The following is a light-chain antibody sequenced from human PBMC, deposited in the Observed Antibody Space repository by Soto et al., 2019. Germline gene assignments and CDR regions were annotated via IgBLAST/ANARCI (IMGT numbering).Light chain of an antibody. Sequence: DIQMTQSPSSLSASVGNRVTITCQASQDIATYLNWYQQKPGKAPNLLIYDESNLETWIPSRFSGGGSGTHFTFTISNLQPEDIATYYCQQYDNLPPTWTFGQGTKVEIE. J-gene: IGKJ1*01. CDR3: QQYDNLPPTWT. CDR1: QDIATY. V-gene: IGKV1-33*01. CDR2: DES.